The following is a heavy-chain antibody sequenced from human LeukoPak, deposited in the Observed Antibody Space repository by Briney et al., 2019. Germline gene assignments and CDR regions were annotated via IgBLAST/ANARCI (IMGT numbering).Heavy chain of an antibody. V-gene: IGHV4-59*01. CDR1: GGSISSYY. CDR2: IYYSGST. CDR3: ARSDYGDYVPLDY. Sequence: SETLSLTCTVSGGSISSYYWSWIRQPPGKGLERIGYIYYSGSTNYNPSLKSRVTISVDTSKNQFSLKLSSVTAADTAVYYCARSDYGDYVPLDYWGQGTLVTVSS. D-gene: IGHD4-17*01. J-gene: IGHJ4*02.